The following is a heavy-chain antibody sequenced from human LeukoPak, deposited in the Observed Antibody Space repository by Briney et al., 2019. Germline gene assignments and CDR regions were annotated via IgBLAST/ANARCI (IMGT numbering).Heavy chain of an antibody. V-gene: IGHV1-3*01. J-gene: IGHJ6*02. D-gene: IGHD1-14*01. Sequence: GASVKVSCKASGGTFTSYAMHWVRQAPGQRLEWMGWINAGNGNTKYSQKFQGRVTITRDTSASTAYMELSSLRSEDTAVYYCARAGPPSYGMDVWGQGTTVTVSS. CDR2: INAGNGNT. CDR3: ARAGPPSYGMDV. CDR1: GGTFTSYA.